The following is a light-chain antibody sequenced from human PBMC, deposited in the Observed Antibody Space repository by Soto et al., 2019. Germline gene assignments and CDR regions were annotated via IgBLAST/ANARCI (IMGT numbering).Light chain of an antibody. CDR1: QSISSN. CDR3: QQYNNLPLT. CDR2: GPS. J-gene: IGKJ4*01. V-gene: IGKV3-15*01. Sequence: EIVMTQSPATLSVSPGERATLSCRASQSISSNLAWYQQKPGQAPRLLIYGPSTRATGIPARFSGSGSGTEFTLTISSLQSEDFAVYYCQQYNNLPLTFGGGTKVEIK.